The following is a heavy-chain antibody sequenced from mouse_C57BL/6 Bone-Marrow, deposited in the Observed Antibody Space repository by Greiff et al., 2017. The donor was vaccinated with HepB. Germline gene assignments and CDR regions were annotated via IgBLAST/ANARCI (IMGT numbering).Heavy chain of an antibody. CDR3: ARRIDSRFYFDY. CDR2: IYPGSGST. D-gene: IGHD1-1*01. J-gene: IGHJ2*01. Sequence: VQLQQPGAELVKPGASVKMSCKASGYTFTSYWITWVKQRPGQGLEWIGDIYPGSGSTNYNEKFKSKATLTVDTSASTAYMQLSSLTSADSAVYYCARRIDSRFYFDYWGQGTTLTVSS. V-gene: IGHV1-55*01. CDR1: GYTFTSYW.